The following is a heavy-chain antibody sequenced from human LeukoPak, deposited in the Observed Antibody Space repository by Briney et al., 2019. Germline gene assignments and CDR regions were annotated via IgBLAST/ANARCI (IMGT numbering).Heavy chain of an antibody. CDR3: ARNGVSYYDSSGTPTDWFDP. CDR1: GYTFTSYY. V-gene: IGHV1-46*01. J-gene: IGHJ5*02. CDR2: INPSGGGT. D-gene: IGHD3-22*01. Sequence: ASVKVSCKASGYTFTSYYMHWVRQAPGQGLEWMGIINPSGGGTSYAQKFQGRVTMTRDMSTSTVYMELSSLRSEDTAVYYCARNGVSYYDSSGTPTDWFDPWGQGTLVTVSS.